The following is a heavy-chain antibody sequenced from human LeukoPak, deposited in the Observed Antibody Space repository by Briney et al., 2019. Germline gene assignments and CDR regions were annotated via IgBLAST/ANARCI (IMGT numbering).Heavy chain of an antibody. Sequence: PSETLSLTCTVSGGSISSSSYSWGWIRQPPGKGLEWIGSIYYSGDTYYNPSLKSRRVTISVDTSKNQFSLRLSSVTAPDTAVYYCARHQWHYYYYMGVWGKGSTVTVSS. CDR1: GGSISSSSYS. V-gene: IGHV4-39*01. D-gene: IGHD6-19*01. J-gene: IGHJ6*03. CDR3: ARHQWHYYYYMGV. CDR2: IYYSGDT.